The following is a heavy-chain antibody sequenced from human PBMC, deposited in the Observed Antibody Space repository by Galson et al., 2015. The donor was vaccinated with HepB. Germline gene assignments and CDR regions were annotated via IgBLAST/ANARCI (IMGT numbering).Heavy chain of an antibody. CDR1: GFTFSSYG. Sequence: SLRLSCAASGFTFSSYGMHWVRQAPGKGLEWVAVISYDGSNKYYADSVRGRFTISRDNSKNTLYLQMNSLRVEDTAVYYCARAPDYYYYMDVWGKGTTVTVSS. V-gene: IGHV3-30*03. CDR2: ISYDGSNK. CDR3: ARAPDYYYYMDV. J-gene: IGHJ6*03.